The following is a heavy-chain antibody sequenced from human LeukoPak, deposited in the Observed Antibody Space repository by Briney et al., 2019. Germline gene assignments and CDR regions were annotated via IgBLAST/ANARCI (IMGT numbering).Heavy chain of an antibody. CDR2: INPNSGGT. J-gene: IGHJ5*02. V-gene: IGHV1-2*02. CDR1: GYTFTGYY. D-gene: IGHD3-10*01. Sequence: ASVKVSCKASGYTFTGYYMHWVRQAPGQGLEWMGWINPNSGGTNYAQKFQGRVTMTRDMSTSTVYMELSSLRSEDTAVYYCARWSSGSGSYWFDPWGQGTLVTVSS. CDR3: ARWSSGSGSYWFDP.